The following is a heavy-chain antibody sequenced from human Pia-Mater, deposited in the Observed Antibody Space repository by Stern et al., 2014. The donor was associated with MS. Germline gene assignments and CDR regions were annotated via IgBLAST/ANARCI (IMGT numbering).Heavy chain of an antibody. CDR2: IWYDGSNK. CDR3: ARSSSPSPYYYYGMDV. V-gene: IGHV3-33*01. J-gene: IGHJ6*02. Sequence: VQLVQSGGGVLQPGRSLRLSCAASGFTFSSHGMHWVRQAPGTVLEWVAVIWYDGSNKYYADSVKGRFTISRDNSKNTLYLQMNSLRAEDTAVYYCARSSSPSPYYYYGMDVWGQGTTVTVSS. D-gene: IGHD6-13*01. CDR1: GFTFSSHG.